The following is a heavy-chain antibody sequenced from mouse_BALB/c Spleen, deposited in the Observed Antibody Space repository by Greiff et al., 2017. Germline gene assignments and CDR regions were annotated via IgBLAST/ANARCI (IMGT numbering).Heavy chain of an antibody. CDR1: GFSLTSYG. CDR2: IWAGGST. D-gene: IGHD1-1*01. V-gene: IGHV2-9*02. J-gene: IGHJ2*01. Sequence: VNVVESGPGLVAPSQSLSITCTVSGFSLTSYGVHWVRQPPGKGLEWLGVIWAGGSTNYNSALMSRLSISKDNSKSQVFLKMNSLQTDDTAMYYCAREISHYYGSDYWGQGTTLTVSS. CDR3: AREISHYYGSDY.